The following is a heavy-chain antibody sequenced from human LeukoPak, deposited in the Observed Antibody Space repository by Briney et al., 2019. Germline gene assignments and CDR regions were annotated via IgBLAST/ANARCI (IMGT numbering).Heavy chain of an antibody. CDR1: GFTFDDYA. CDR3: TRDTWLTTVTSWGNSFDI. CDR2: ISWNSGSI. J-gene: IGHJ3*02. V-gene: IGHV3-9*01. Sequence: GGSLRLSCAASGFTFDDYAMHWVRQAPGKGLEWVSGISWNSGSIGYADSVKGRFTISRDNAKNSLYLQMNSLRAEDTAVYYCTRDTWLTTVTSWGNSFDIWGRGTMVTVSS. D-gene: IGHD4-17*01.